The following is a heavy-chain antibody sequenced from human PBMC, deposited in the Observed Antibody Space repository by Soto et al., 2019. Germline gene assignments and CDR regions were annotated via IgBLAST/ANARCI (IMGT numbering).Heavy chain of an antibody. D-gene: IGHD2-15*01. J-gene: IGHJ6*02. CDR2: ISSRSDTL. CDR3: ARVWDIVILSVPIPNYNYGMDV. V-gene: IGHV3-48*02. Sequence: GGSQRPSCEGSGFTFSAYAMNLVRQSPGKGLEWVSYISSRSDTLYYADSVKGRFIIFRDNAKNSVYLQVNNLRDEDTAVYYFARVWDIVILSVPIPNYNYGMDVWGQGTTVTVSS. CDR1: GFTFSAYA.